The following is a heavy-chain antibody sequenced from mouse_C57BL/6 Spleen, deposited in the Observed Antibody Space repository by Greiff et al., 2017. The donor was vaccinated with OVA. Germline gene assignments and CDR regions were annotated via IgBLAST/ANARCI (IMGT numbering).Heavy chain of an antibody. CDR3: ARDDYDERAWFAY. J-gene: IGHJ3*01. D-gene: IGHD2-4*01. Sequence: EVQRVESGGGLVKPGGSLKLSCAASGFTFSSYAMSWVRQTPEKRLEWVATISDGGSYTYYPDNVKGRFTISRDNAKNNLYLQMSHLKSEDTAMYYCARDDYDERAWFAYWGQGTLVTVSA. CDR2: ISDGGSYT. CDR1: GFTFSSYA. V-gene: IGHV5-4*01.